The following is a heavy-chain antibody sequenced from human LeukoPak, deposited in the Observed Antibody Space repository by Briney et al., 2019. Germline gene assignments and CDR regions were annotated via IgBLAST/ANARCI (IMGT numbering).Heavy chain of an antibody. J-gene: IGHJ6*03. D-gene: IGHD6-13*01. CDR1: GATFISYA. V-gene: IGHV1-69*06. CDR3: ARVVGLTGYSSSWYSGYYYYMDV. CDR2: IIPIFGTT. Sequence: SVKVSCKASGATFISYAMSWVRQAPGQGLEWMGGIIPIFGTTNYAQKFQDGVTITADKSTSTAYMELSSLRSEDTAVYYCARVVGLTGYSSSWYSGYYYYMDVWGKGTTVTVSS.